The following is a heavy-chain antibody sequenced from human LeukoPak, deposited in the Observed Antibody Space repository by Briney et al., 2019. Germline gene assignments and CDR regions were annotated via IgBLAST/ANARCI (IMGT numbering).Heavy chain of an antibody. J-gene: IGHJ4*02. D-gene: IGHD6-13*01. CDR1: GFTFSSYW. CDR2: IKQDGSEK. Sequence: GGSLRLSCTVSGFTFSSYWMSWVRQPPGKGLEWVANIKQDGSEKYYVDSVKGRFTISRDNAKNSLYLQMNSLTAEDTAVYYCARIRGIAAAGDYWGQGTLVTVSS. CDR3: ARIRGIAAAGDY. V-gene: IGHV3-7*04.